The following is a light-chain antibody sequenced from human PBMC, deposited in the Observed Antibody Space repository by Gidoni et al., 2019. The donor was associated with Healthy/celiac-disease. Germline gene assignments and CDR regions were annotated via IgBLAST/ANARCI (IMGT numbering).Light chain of an antibody. J-gene: IGKJ2*01. CDR2: DAS. CDR3: QQYDNLPYT. Sequence: DIQMTQSPSSLSASVGDRVTITCQASQDISNYLNWYQQKPGKAPKLLIYDASHLEPGVPSRFSGSGSGTDFTFTISSLQPEDIATYYCQQYDNLPYTFGQGTKLEIK. V-gene: IGKV1-33*01. CDR1: QDISNY.